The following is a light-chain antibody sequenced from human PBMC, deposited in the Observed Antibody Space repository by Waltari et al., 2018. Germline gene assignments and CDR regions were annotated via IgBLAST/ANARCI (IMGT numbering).Light chain of an antibody. CDR2: QAS. CDR1: HLGAKY. J-gene: IGLJ2*01. CDR3: QAWDSSTYVV. Sequence: SYELTQPPSVSVFPGHTASIPFSGDHLGAKYACWYQQKPGQSPVLVIHQASKRPSGIPERFSGSNSGNTATLTISGTQAMDEADYYCQAWDSSTYVVFGGGTKLTVL. V-gene: IGLV3-1*01.